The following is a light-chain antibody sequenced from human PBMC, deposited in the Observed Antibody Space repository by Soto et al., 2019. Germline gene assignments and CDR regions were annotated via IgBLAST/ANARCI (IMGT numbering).Light chain of an antibody. V-gene: IGLV1-51*02. CDR2: END. CDR1: SSNIENNY. J-gene: IGLJ3*02. CDR3: LPWDTSLSAGV. Sequence: QSVLTQPPSVSAAPGRTVTISCSGSSSNIENNYVSWYQHLPGTAPKLLIYENDKRPSGIPDRFSGSKSGTSATLGITGLQTGDEADYYCLPWDTSLSAGVFGGGTKLTVL.